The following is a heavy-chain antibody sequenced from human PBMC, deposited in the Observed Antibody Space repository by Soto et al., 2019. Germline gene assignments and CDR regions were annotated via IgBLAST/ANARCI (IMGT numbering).Heavy chain of an antibody. V-gene: IGHV3-23*01. D-gene: IGHD2-15*01. CDR3: AKDHDVVVVAATPDAFDI. CDR2: ISGSGGST. CDR1: RFTFSSYA. J-gene: IGHJ3*02. Sequence: PGGSLRLSCAASRFTFSSYAMSWVRQAPGKGLEWVSAISGSGGSTYYADSVKGRFTISRDNSKNTLYLQMNSLRAEDTAVYYCAKDHDVVVVAATPDAFDIWGQGTMVTVSS.